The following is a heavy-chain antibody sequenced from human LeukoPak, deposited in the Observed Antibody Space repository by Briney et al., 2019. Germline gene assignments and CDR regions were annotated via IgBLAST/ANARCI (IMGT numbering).Heavy chain of an antibody. D-gene: IGHD3-22*01. J-gene: IGHJ4*02. CDR3: ASSYVSYYDSSGYEVPIDY. Sequence: SVKVPCKASGGTFSSYAISWVRQAPGQGLEWMGRIIPIFGTANYAQKFQGRVTITTDESTSTAYMELSSLRSEDTAVYYCASSYVSYYDSSGYEVPIDYWGQGTLVTVSS. V-gene: IGHV1-69*05. CDR1: GGTFSSYA. CDR2: IIPIFGTA.